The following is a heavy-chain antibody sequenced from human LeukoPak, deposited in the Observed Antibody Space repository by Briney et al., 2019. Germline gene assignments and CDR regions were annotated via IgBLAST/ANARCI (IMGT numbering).Heavy chain of an antibody. CDR3: ARGGAVERYCSSTSCYWVDAFDI. J-gene: IGHJ3*02. V-gene: IGHV5-10-1*01. CDR1: GYSFTSYW. D-gene: IGHD2-2*01. CDR2: IDPSESYT. Sequence: GEALEISFKGSGYSFTSYWISWGRQRPGKGVEWMGRIDPSESYTNYSPSFQGHVTISADKSISTAYLQWSSLKASDTAMYYCARGGAVERYCSSTSCYWVDAFDIWGQGTMVTVSS.